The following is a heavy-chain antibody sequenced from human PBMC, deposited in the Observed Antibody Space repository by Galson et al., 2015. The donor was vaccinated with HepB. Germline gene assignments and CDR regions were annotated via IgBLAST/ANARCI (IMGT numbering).Heavy chain of an antibody. CDR3: ARTAVAGKWFDY. D-gene: IGHD6-19*01. Sequence: SLRLSCAASGFTFSSYGMHWVRQAPGKGLEWVAVIWYDGSNKYYADSVKGRFTISRDNSKNTLYLQMNSLRAEDTAVYYCARTAVAGKWFDYWGQGTLVTVSS. V-gene: IGHV3-33*08. J-gene: IGHJ4*02. CDR1: GFTFSSYG. CDR2: IWYDGSNK.